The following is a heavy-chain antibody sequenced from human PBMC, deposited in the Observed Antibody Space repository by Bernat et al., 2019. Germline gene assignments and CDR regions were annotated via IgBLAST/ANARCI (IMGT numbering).Heavy chain of an antibody. CDR2: IYSSGST. CDR1: GGSISSYY. V-gene: IGHV4-59*08. D-gene: IGHD3-22*01. CDR3: ARHYDSSGYDSYSFDY. J-gene: IGHJ4*02. Sequence: QLQLQESGPGLVKPSETLSLTCTVSGGSISSYYWSWIRQPPGKGLEWIGYIYSSGSTNYNPSFRSRVTISVDTSKNQFSLKLSSVTAADTAVYYCARHYDSSGYDSYSFDYWGQGTLVTVSS.